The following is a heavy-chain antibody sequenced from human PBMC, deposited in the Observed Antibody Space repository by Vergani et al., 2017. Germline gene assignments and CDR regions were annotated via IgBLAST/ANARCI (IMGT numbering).Heavy chain of an antibody. CDR1: GYTFTYRY. CDR3: ALAESSTSCINSVCITPETGSWFDP. D-gene: IGHD2-2*01. V-gene: IGHV1-45*02. CDR2: ITPFNGNT. Sequence: QMQLVQSGAEVKKPGSSVKVSCKASGYTFTYRYLHWVRQAPGQALEWMGWITPFNGNTNYAQNFQDRVTITRDRSMSTAYMEVSSLRSEDTAMYYCALAESSTSCINSVCITPETGSWFDPWGQGTLVTVSS. J-gene: IGHJ5*02.